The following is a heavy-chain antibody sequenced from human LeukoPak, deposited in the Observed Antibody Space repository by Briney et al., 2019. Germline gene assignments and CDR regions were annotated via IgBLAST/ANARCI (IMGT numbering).Heavy chain of an antibody. Sequence: GGSLRLSCAASGFTFSSYDMHWVRQATGKGLEWVSAIGTAGDTYYPGSVKGRFTISRENAKNSLYLQMNSLRAGDTAVYYCARGSGSGSYGAFDIWGQGTMVTVSS. CDR1: GFTFSSYD. J-gene: IGHJ3*02. D-gene: IGHD3-10*01. CDR3: ARGSGSGSYGAFDI. V-gene: IGHV3-13*01. CDR2: IGTAGDT.